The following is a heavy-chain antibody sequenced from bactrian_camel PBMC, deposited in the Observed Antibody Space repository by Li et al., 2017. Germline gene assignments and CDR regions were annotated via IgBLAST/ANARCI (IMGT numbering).Heavy chain of an antibody. V-gene: IGHV3S53*01. CDR1: GYLDSTYY. J-gene: IGHJ6*01. CDR3: AATFDNALSTSPSDFSF. Sequence: HVQLVESGGDSVQPGGSLRLSCTASGYLDSTYYMGWLRRTPDQERKGVAIIDSDGSAKYADSVKGRFTVSKDYAKNTLYLQMNSLKPEDTAMYSCAATFDNALSTSPSDFSFWGQGTQVTVS. CDR2: IDSDGSA.